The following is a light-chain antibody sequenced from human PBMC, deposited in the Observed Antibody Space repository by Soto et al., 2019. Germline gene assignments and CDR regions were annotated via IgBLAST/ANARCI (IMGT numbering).Light chain of an antibody. CDR2: DAS. Sequence: EIVLTQSPDTLSLSPGERATLSCRASQSIRSERLAWYQQKPGQAPRLVIFDASNRASGMPERFSGSGSGTDFTLTIARLEPEDFAVYYCQEYEGAPINFGLGTRLESK. CDR1: QSIRSER. J-gene: IGKJ5*01. CDR3: QEYEGAPIN. V-gene: IGKV3-20*01.